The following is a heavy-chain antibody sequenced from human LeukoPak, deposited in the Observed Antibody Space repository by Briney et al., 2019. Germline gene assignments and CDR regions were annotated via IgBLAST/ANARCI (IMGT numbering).Heavy chain of an antibody. D-gene: IGHD2-21*02. CDR2: ISAYNGNT. J-gene: IGHJ4*02. CDR3: AREVGYCGGDCYLLDY. V-gene: IGHV1-18*01. Sequence: ASVKVSCKASGYTFTSYGISWLRQAPGQGLEWMGWISAYNGNTNYAQKLQGRVTMTTDTSTSTAYMELRSLRSDDTAVYYCAREVGYCGGDCYLLDYWGQGTLVTVSS. CDR1: GYTFTSYG.